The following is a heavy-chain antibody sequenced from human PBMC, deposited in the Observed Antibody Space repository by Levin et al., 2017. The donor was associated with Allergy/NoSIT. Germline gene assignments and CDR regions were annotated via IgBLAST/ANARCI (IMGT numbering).Heavy chain of an antibody. J-gene: IGHJ6*03. CDR3: ARGVDYDILTGYHYMDV. CDR1: GGTFSSYA. V-gene: IGHV1-69*06. Sequence: GGSLRLSCKASGGTFSSYAISWVRQAPGQGLEWMGGIIPIFGTANYAQKFQGRVTITADKSTSTAYMELSSLRSEDTAVYYCARGVDYDILTGYHYMDVWGKGTTVTVSS. CDR2: IIPIFGTA. D-gene: IGHD3-9*01.